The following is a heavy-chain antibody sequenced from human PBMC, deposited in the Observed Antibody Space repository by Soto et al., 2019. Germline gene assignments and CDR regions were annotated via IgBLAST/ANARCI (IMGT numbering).Heavy chain of an antibody. CDR2: INHSGST. D-gene: IGHD3-3*01. V-gene: IGHV4-34*01. Sequence: SETLSLTCAVYGGSFSGYYWSWIRQPPGKGLEWIGEINHSGSTNYNPSLKSRVTISVDTSKNQFSLKLSSVTAADTAVYYCARQGYDFWSGYKYYFDYWGQGTLVTVSS. J-gene: IGHJ4*02. CDR3: ARQGYDFWSGYKYYFDY. CDR1: GGSFSGYY.